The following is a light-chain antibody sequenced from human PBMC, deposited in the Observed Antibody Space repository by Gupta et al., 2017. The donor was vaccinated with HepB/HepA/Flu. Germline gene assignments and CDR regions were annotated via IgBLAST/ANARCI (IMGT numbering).Light chain of an antibody. CDR3: QQSDSIPWT. Sequence: DIQMTQSPSSLSASVGDRVTITCRASQTISNFLNWYQQKPGKAPKLLVHAASNLQSGVPSRFSGSGSGTDFTLTISRLQPEDFETYYCQQSDSIPWTFGQGTKVEIK. CDR2: AAS. V-gene: IGKV1-39*01. CDR1: QTISNF. J-gene: IGKJ1*01.